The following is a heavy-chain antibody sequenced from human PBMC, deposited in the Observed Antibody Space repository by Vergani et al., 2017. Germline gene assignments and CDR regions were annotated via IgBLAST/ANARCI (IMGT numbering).Heavy chain of an antibody. CDR2: IKSKTDGGTT. Sequence: EVQLVESGGGLVKPGGSLRLSCAASGFTFSNAWMSWVRQAPGKGREWVGRIKSKTDGGTTDYAAPVKGRLTISRDDSKNTLYLQMNSLKTEDTSVYYCTTDLYNWNKFDYWGQGTLVTVSS. J-gene: IGHJ4*02. V-gene: IGHV3-15*01. CDR3: TTDLYNWNKFDY. D-gene: IGHD1/OR15-1a*01. CDR1: GFTFSNAW.